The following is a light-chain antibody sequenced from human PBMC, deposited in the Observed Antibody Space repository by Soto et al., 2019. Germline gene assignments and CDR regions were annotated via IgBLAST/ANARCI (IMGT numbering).Light chain of an antibody. V-gene: IGKV1-39*01. CDR1: QSIRSY. CDR2: AAS. Sequence: DIQMTQSPSTLSASVGDRVTITCRASQSIRSYLNWYQQKPGKAPKLLIYAASGLQTGVPSRFSGSGSGTDFTLSISSLQREDFATYYCQHTYITPPGTFGQGTKVDIK. CDR3: QHTYITPPGT. J-gene: IGKJ1*01.